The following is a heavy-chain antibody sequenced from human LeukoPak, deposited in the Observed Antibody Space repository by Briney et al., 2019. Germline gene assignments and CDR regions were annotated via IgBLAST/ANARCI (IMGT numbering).Heavy chain of an antibody. CDR1: GYTFTGYY. CDR3: ARASSGSYLGRVDY. V-gene: IGHV1-2*02. J-gene: IGHJ4*02. D-gene: IGHD1-26*01. Sequence: ASVKVSCKASGYTFTGYYMHWVRQAPGQGLEWMGWINPNSGGTNYAQKFQGRVTMTRDTSISTAYMELSRLRSDDTAVYYCARASSGSYLGRVDYWGQGTLVTVSS. CDR2: INPNSGGT.